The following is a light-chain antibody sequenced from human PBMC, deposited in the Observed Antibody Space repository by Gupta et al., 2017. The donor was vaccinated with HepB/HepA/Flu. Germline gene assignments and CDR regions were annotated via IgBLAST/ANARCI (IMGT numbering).Light chain of an antibody. CDR1: SSHIGNYN. V-gene: IGLV1-47*02. CDR3: VGWDDSLSGYV. Sequence: QPVLTPPPSASGSPGQRVTISCSRSSSHIGNYNASWYQQLPGTAPKLLIYNVNQRPSGVPSRFSGSKSGTTASLAISGLRSEDEADYYCVGWDDSLSGYVFGAGTKVTVL. J-gene: IGLJ1*01. CDR2: NVN.